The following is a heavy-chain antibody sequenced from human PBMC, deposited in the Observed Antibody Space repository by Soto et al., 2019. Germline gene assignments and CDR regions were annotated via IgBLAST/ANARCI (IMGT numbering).Heavy chain of an antibody. Sequence: ASVKVSCKASGYTFTSXGISWVRQAPGQGLEWMGWISAYNGNTNYAQKLQGRVTMTTDTSTSTAYMELRSLRSDDTAVYYCAKSMVRGVIIDDYYYYYGMDVWGQGTTVTVSS. V-gene: IGHV1-18*01. J-gene: IGHJ6*02. CDR3: AKSMVRGVIIDDYYYYYGMDV. CDR1: GYTFTSXG. CDR2: ISAYNGNT. D-gene: IGHD3-10*01.